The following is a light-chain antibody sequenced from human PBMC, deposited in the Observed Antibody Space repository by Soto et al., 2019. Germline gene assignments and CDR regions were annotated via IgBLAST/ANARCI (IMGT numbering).Light chain of an antibody. Sequence: QSALTQPASVSGSPGQSIAISCTGNNSDVGGYNYVSWYQQHPGKAPKLMIYDVSNRPSGVSNRFSGSKSGNTASLTISGLQAEDEADYYCCSYTTSRTYVFGPGTKVTVL. V-gene: IGLV2-14*03. J-gene: IGLJ1*01. CDR1: NSDVGGYNY. CDR3: CSYTTSRTYV. CDR2: DVS.